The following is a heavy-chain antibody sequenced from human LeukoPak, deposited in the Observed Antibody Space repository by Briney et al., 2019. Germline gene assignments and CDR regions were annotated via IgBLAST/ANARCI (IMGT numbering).Heavy chain of an antibody. CDR2: ISSSDSTI. CDR1: GFTFSSYE. D-gene: IGHD2-21*02. CDR3: ARVRGTALVNMYFDY. Sequence: GGSLRLSCAASGFTFSSYEMNWVRQAPGKGLEWVSYISSSDSTIYYADSVKGRFTISRDNAKNSLYLQMNSLRAEDTGVYYCARVRGTALVNMYFDYWSQGTLVTVSS. J-gene: IGHJ4*02. V-gene: IGHV3-48*03.